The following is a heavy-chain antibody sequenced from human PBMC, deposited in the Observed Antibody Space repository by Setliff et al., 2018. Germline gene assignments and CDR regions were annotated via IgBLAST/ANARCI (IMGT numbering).Heavy chain of an antibody. J-gene: IGHJ4*02. D-gene: IGHD6-19*01. CDR2: ISGSGGST. V-gene: IGHV3-23*01. Sequence: LSCAASGFTFSSYAMSWVRQAPGKGLEWVSGISGSGGSTNYADSVKGRFTISRDNSKNTLYLQMNSLRAEDTAVYYCAKDRNGYSSGWTLFDYWGQGTLVTVSS. CDR3: AKDRNGYSSGWTLFDY. CDR1: GFTFSSYA.